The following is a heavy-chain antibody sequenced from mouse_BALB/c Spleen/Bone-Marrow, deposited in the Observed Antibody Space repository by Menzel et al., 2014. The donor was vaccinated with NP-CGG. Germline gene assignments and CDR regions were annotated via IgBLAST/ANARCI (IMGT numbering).Heavy chain of an antibody. CDR3: ARYDGYLDY. V-gene: IGHV1-54*01. Sequence: QVQLQQSGAELVRPGTSVKVSCKASGYAFTDYLMEWLKRRPGQGLEWIGVINPGSGSTNYNEKFKDKATLTADTSSNTAYMQLSSLTSDDSAVYFCARYDGYLDYWGQGTTLTVSS. J-gene: IGHJ2*01. CDR2: INPGSGST. D-gene: IGHD2-3*01. CDR1: GYAFTDYL.